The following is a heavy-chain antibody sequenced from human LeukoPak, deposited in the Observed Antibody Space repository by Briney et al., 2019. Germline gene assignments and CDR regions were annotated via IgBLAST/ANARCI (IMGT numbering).Heavy chain of an antibody. CDR1: VDSVSSDRYC. CDR3: ARYNWNTWFDP. V-gene: IGHV4-61*01. J-gene: IGHJ5*02. Sequence: PSESLSLTCTVSVDSVSSDRYCWTWIRQSPGKGLEWIAYIRYSGHTNYNPSLNSRVTISLDTSKNQFSLRLSSVTAADTAVYYCARYNWNTWFDPWGQGTLVTVSS. CDR2: IRYSGHT. D-gene: IGHD1-1*01.